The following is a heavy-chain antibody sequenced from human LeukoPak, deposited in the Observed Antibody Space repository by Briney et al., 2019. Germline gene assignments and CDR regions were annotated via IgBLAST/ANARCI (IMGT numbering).Heavy chain of an antibody. CDR3: AREEAWVIDN. CDR2: ISYSEST. Sequence: SETLSLTCTVSGGSVSSYFWSWIRQPPGKGLEWIGYISYSESTNYNPSLKSRVTISLDTSKNQFSLKLSSVTAADTAVYYCAREEAWVIDNWGRGNLVTVSS. V-gene: IGHV4-59*02. CDR1: GGSVSSYF. J-gene: IGHJ4*02. D-gene: IGHD4-23*01.